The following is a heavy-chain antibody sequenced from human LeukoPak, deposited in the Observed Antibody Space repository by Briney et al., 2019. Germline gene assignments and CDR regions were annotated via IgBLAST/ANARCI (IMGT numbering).Heavy chain of an antibody. J-gene: IGHJ4*02. CDR3: ARDQRPSCLGGICYSGDY. Sequence: ASVKVSCKASGGTFHSYIVTWVRQAPGQGLEWMGGIVPIIGTANYARKFQGRVTITADDSTSTAYMELRSLRSEDTAIYYCARDQRPSCLGGICYSGDYWGQGTLVTVTS. V-gene: IGHV1-69*13. D-gene: IGHD2-15*01. CDR1: GGTFHSYI. CDR2: IVPIIGTA.